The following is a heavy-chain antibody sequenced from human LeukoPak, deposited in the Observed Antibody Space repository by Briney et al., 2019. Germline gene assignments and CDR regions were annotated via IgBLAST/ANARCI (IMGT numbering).Heavy chain of an antibody. V-gene: IGHV3-74*01. Sequence: GGSLRSSCAASGFTSSTNWMHWVRQAPGKGLVWVSRISIDGSTTNYADSVKGRFTISKDNAKNTMYLQMNSLRAEDTAMYYCMAYSSGWNWGQGTLVTVSS. CDR2: ISIDGSTT. D-gene: IGHD6-19*01. CDR3: MAYSSGWN. J-gene: IGHJ4*02. CDR1: GFTSSTNW.